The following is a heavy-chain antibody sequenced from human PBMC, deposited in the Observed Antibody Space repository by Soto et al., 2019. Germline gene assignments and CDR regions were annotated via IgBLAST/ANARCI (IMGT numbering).Heavy chain of an antibody. CDR1: GGSLSGYY. CDR2: IYNSGST. V-gene: IGHV4-4*07. Sequence: QVHLQESGPGLVKPSETLSLSCTVSGGSLSGYYWSWIRQPAGKGLEFIGRIYNSGSTNYNSSLKSRVTMSKDTSENQFSLRLTSMTPADTDVYYCARGSDAYGFDIWGQGTMVTVA. J-gene: IGHJ3*02. D-gene: IGHD4-17*01. CDR3: ARGSDAYGFDI.